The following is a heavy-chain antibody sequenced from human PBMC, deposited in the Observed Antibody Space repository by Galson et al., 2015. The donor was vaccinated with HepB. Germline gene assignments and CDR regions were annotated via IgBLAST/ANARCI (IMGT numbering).Heavy chain of an antibody. Sequence: SVKVSCKASGYTFTSYAMNWVRQAPGQGLEWMGWINTNTGNPTYAQGFTGRFVFSLDTSVSTAYLQISSLKAGDTAVYYCARGFLLWFGELLADAFDIWGQGTMVTVSS. D-gene: IGHD3-10*01. CDR2: INTNTGNP. CDR3: ARGFLLWFGELLADAFDI. CDR1: GYTFTSYA. J-gene: IGHJ3*02. V-gene: IGHV7-4-1*02.